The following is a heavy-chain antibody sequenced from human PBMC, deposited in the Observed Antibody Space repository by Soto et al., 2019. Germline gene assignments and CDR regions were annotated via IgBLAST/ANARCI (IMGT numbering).Heavy chain of an antibody. J-gene: IGHJ4*02. V-gene: IGHV1-58*01. Sequence: GPPVKVSCKASGFTFTTLVVLWVRQARGHPLEWIGWIVVGSDSTYYTDSVKGRFTISRDNSKNTLYLQMSSLRAEDTAMYYCARESYVDYVNDYWGQGTLVTVSS. CDR2: IVVGSDST. D-gene: IGHD3-16*01. CDR3: ARESYVDYVNDY. CDR1: GFTFTTLV.